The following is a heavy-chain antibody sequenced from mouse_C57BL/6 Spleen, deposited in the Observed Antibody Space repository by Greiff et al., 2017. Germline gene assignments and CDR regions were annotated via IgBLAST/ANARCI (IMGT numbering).Heavy chain of an antibody. D-gene: IGHD1-1*01. CDR1: GFNIKDDY. CDR2: IDPENGDT. J-gene: IGHJ2*01. V-gene: IGHV14-4*01. Sequence: EVQLQQSGAELVRPGASVKLSCTASGFNIKDDYMHWVKQRPEQGLEWIGWIDPENGDTEYASKFQGKATITADTSSNTAYLQLSSLTSEDTAVYYCTTSPLTTVVATKGFDYWGQGTTLTVSS. CDR3: TTSPLTTVVATKGFDY.